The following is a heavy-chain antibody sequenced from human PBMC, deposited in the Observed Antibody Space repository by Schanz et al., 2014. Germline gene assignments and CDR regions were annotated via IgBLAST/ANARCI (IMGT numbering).Heavy chain of an antibody. V-gene: IGHV3-23*01. Sequence: EVQLLESGGDLVQPGGSQRLSCAASGFIVSSTYMTWVRQAPGKGLEWVSGISGSGGSTYDADSVKGRFTISRDNSKNTLYLQMNSLRAEDTAVYYCAKDHAGSDILTALGNWGQGTLVTVSS. CDR1: GFIVSSTY. CDR3: AKDHAGSDILTALGN. J-gene: IGHJ4*02. CDR2: ISGSGGST. D-gene: IGHD3-9*01.